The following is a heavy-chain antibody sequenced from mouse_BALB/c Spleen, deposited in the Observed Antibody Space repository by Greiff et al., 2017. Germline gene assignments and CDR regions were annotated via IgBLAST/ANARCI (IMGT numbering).Heavy chain of an antibody. CDR2: IWTGGGT. V-gene: IGHV2-9-2*01. Sequence: VHLVESGPGLVAPSQSLSITCTVSGFSLTSYDISWIRQPPGKGLEWLGVIWTGGGTNYNSAFMSRLSISKDNSKSQVFLKMNSLQTDDTAIYYCVRAGTGFAYWGQGTLVTVSA. CDR3: VRAGTGFAY. CDR1: GFSLTSYD. D-gene: IGHD3-3*01. J-gene: IGHJ3*01.